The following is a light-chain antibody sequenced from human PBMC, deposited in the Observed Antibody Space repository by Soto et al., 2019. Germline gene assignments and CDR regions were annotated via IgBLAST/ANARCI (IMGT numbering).Light chain of an antibody. V-gene: IGKV3D-20*02. CDR1: QSVSNRY. Sequence: EIVMTQSPGTLSLSPGDTATLSCRASQSVSNRYLAWYQQKSGQAPRLLISGASSRATGIPARFSGSGAGTDFTLTISSLEPEDFAVYYCQQRSNWPITFGQGTRLEIK. CDR2: GAS. J-gene: IGKJ5*01. CDR3: QQRSNWPIT.